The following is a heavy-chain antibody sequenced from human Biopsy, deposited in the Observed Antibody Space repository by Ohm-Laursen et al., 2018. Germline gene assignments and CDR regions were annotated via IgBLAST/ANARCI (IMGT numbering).Heavy chain of an antibody. CDR1: GYTFTSYD. V-gene: IGHV1-8*01. D-gene: IGHD1-7*01. CDR2: LNPVSGNS. CDR3: GRAVRNQLLTDP. Sequence: SSVKVSCKASGYTFTSYDITWVRQASGQGPEWIGWLNPVSGNSNFGQKFRGRVTVTSDTSISTAYMELSGLTSDDTATYYCGRAVRNQLLTDPWGQGTLVTVTP. J-gene: IGHJ5*02.